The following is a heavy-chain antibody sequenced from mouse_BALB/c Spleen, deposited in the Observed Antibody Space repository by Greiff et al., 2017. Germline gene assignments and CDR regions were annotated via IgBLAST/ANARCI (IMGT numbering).Heavy chain of an antibody. CDR2: IRNKANGYTT. Sequence: EVQLQESGGGLVQPGGSLRLSCATSGFTFTDYYMSWVRQPPGKALEWLGFIRNKANGYTTEYSASVKGRFTISRDNSQSILYLQMNTLRAEDSATYYCARSSSYPYYAMDYWGQGTSVTVSS. D-gene: IGHD1-1*01. CDR3: ARSSSYPYYAMDY. CDR1: GFTFTDYY. V-gene: IGHV7-3*02. J-gene: IGHJ4*01.